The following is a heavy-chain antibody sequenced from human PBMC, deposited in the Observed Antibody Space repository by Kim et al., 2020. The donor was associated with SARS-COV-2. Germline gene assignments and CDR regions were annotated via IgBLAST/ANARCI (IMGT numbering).Heavy chain of an antibody. CDR3: AKDVYDSSGYYNY. V-gene: IGHV3-23*03. CDR2: IYSGGSST. CDR1: GFTFSSYA. Sequence: GGSLRLSCAASGFTFSSYAMSWVRQAPGKGLEWVSVIYSGGSSTYYADSVKGRFTISRVNSKNTLYLQMNSLRAEDTAVYYCAKDVYDSSGYYNYWGQGTLVTVSS. J-gene: IGHJ4*02. D-gene: IGHD3-22*01.